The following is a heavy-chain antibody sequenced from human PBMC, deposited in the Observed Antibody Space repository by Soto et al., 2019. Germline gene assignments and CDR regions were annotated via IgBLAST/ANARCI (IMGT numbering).Heavy chain of an antibody. J-gene: IGHJ4*02. CDR1: VGSTTSDY. Sequence: WETLSLTCTFSVGSTTSDYWSCIRQPPGKGLEWLGYIFHSLGAKYNPSLGSRGTISLDTSKNQLSLSLRSVTAADTAIYFCVRDPNGSGQYWGQATLFSVSS. CDR2: IFHSLGA. CDR3: VRDPNGSGQY. V-gene: IGHV4-59*01. D-gene: IGHD3-10*01.